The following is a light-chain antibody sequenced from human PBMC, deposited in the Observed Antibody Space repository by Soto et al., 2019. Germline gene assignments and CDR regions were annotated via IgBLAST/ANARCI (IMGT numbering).Light chain of an antibody. Sequence: DIQLTQSPSFLSASVGDRVTITCRTGQGISSYLAWYQQKPGKAPKLLIYAASTLQSGVPSRFSGSGSGTEFTLTISSLQPEDFATYYCQQLNSYLALTFGGGTKVEIK. J-gene: IGKJ4*01. V-gene: IGKV1-9*01. CDR2: AAS. CDR3: QQLNSYLALT. CDR1: QGISSY.